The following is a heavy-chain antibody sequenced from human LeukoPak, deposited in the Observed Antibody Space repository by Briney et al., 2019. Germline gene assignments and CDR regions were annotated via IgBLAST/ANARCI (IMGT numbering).Heavy chain of an antibody. D-gene: IGHD2/OR15-2a*01. J-gene: IGHJ6*03. CDR3: ARVLWEGSCYMDV. CDR1: GFTFSSYW. V-gene: IGHV3-7*01. Sequence: GGSLRLSCAASGFTFSSYWMSWVRQAPGNGLEGLANIKQDGSEKYYVDSVKGRFTISRDNAKNSLYLQMNSLRAEDTAVYYCARVLWEGSCYMDVWGKGNTVTVSS. CDR2: IKQDGSEK.